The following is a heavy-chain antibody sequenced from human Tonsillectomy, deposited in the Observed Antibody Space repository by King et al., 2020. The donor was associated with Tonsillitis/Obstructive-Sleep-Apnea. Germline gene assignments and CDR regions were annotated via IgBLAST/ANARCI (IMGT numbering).Heavy chain of an antibody. Sequence: QLVQSGAEVKKPGASVKVSCKVSGYTLTELSMHWVRQAPGKGLEWMGNFDPEDGETIYAQEFQGRVTMTGDTSTDTAYMELNSLRSEDTAVYYCATDQGRIAAAGFYYGMDVWGQGTTVTVSS. CDR1: GYTLTELS. J-gene: IGHJ6*02. V-gene: IGHV1-24*01. CDR2: FDPEDGET. CDR3: ATDQGRIAAAGFYYGMDV. D-gene: IGHD6-13*01.